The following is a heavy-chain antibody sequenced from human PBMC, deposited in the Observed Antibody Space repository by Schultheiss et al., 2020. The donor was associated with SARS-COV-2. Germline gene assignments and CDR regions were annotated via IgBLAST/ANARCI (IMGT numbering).Heavy chain of an antibody. V-gene: IGHV3-30*03. Sequence: GGSLRLSCAASGFTFSSYGMHWVRQAPGKGLEWVAVISYDGSNKYYADSVKGRFTISRDNSKNTLYLQMNSLRAEDTAVYYCARYSSTSQAVDYWGQGTLVTVSS. CDR2: ISYDGSNK. D-gene: IGHD2-2*01. J-gene: IGHJ4*02. CDR3: ARYSSTSQAVDY. CDR1: GFTFSSYG.